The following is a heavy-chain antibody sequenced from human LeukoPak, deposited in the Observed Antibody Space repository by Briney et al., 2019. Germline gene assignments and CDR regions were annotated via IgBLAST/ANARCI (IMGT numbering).Heavy chain of an antibody. V-gene: IGHV3-23*01. Sequence: GGSLRLSCTASGFSFSNCALSWVRQAPGKELEWVSAISGSGGSTYYADSVKGRFTISRDNSKNTLYLQMNSLRAEDTAVYYCNTGITPLGDTRVKVDFWGQGTLVTVSS. CDR2: ISGSGGST. CDR3: NTGITPLGDTRVKVDF. J-gene: IGHJ4*02. CDR1: GFSFSNCA. D-gene: IGHD1-26*01.